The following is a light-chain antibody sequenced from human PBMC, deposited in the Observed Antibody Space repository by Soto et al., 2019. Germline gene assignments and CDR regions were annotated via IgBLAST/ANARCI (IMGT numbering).Light chain of an antibody. CDR1: SRDVGGYNY. V-gene: IGLV2-14*01. CDR3: SSYTSSSTDVV. J-gene: IGLJ2*01. CDR2: EVS. Sequence: QSSLTRPASVSGSPGHSITISCTGTSRDVGGYNYVSWYQQHPGKAPKLMIYEVSNRPSGVSNRFSGSKSGNTASLTISGLQAEDEADYYCSSYTSSSTDVVFGGGTKVTVL.